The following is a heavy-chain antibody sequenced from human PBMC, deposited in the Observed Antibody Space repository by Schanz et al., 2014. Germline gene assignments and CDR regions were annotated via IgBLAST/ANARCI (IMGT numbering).Heavy chain of an antibody. V-gene: IGHV4-31*03. Sequence: QVQLQESGPGLVKPSQTLSLTCTVSGGSISSGGYYWSWIRQHPGKGLEWIGYIYDGGSTYYNPSLKSRVTISVDTSKNQFSLRLSSVTAADTAVYYCARAVGGNSALEWFDPWGQGTQVTVSS. CDR1: GGSISSGGYY. D-gene: IGHD2-21*01. CDR3: ARAVGGNSALEWFDP. J-gene: IGHJ5*02. CDR2: IYDGGST.